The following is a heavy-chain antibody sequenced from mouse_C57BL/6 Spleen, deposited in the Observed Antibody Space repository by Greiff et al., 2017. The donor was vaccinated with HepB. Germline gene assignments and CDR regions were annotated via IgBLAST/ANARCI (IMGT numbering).Heavy chain of an antibody. CDR1: GFTFSDYY. D-gene: IGHD1-1*01. CDR3: AREDYGSRFAY. J-gene: IGHJ3*01. V-gene: IGHV5-16*01. Sequence: EVKLVESEGGLVQPGSSMKLSCTASGFTFSDYYMAWVRQVPEKGLEWVANINYDGSSTYYLDSLKSRFIISRDNAKNILYLQMSSLKSEDTATYYCAREDYGSRFAYWGQGTLVTVSA. CDR2: INYDGSST.